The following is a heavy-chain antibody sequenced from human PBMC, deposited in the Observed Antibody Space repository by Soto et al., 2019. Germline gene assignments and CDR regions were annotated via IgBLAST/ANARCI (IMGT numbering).Heavy chain of an antibody. CDR3: ARVNRHYYYGMDV. J-gene: IGHJ6*02. V-gene: IGHV1-69*02. CDR2: IIPILGIA. Sequence: QVQLVQSGAEVKKPGSSVKVSCKASGGTFSSYTISWVRQAPGQGLEWMGRIIPILGIANYAQKFQGRVTITADKSTSTAYMELSSLRSEDTAVYYCARVNRHYYYGMDVWGQGTTVTVSS. CDR1: GGTFSSYT.